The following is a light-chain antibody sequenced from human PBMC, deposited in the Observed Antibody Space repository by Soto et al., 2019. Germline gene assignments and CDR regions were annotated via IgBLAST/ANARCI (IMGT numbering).Light chain of an antibody. J-gene: IGLJ3*02. CDR1: SSDIGAYNY. CDR3: SSYTTSDTLM. Sequence: QSVLTQPASVSGSPGQSITISCTGTSSDIGAYNYVSWYQQHPGKAPKLIIYEVSNRPSGVSNHFSGSKSDNTASLTISGLQAEDEADYYCSSYTTSDTLMFGGGTKLTVL. V-gene: IGLV2-14*03. CDR2: EVS.